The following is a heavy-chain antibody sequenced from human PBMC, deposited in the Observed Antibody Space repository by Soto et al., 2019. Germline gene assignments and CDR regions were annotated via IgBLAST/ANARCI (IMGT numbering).Heavy chain of an antibody. D-gene: IGHD3-3*01. Sequence: EVQLLESGGGLVQPGGSLRLSCAASGFTFSSYAMSWVRQAPGKGLEWVSAISGSGGSTYYADSVKGRFTIPRDNSKNTLYLQMNSLRAEDTAVYYCAKEVNVVAITIFALAPYGMDVWGQGTTVTVSS. CDR3: AKEVNVVAITIFALAPYGMDV. CDR2: ISGSGGST. J-gene: IGHJ6*02. CDR1: GFTFSSYA. V-gene: IGHV3-23*01.